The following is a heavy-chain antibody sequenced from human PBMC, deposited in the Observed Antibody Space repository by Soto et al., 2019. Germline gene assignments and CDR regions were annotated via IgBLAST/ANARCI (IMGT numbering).Heavy chain of an antibody. V-gene: IGHV3-48*03. CDR3: ARGIPVAGKWWVAS. Sequence: GVPRSLPGPASGLALIPHEMNWVGPDPGKGLEWLSYISNRNFNQYADSVKGRFTIPRDNNKNSLYVQMNSLSPEDTAFDSCARGIPVAGKWWVASWGQGTPVTVSS. J-gene: IGHJ5*01. CDR1: GLALIPHE. D-gene: IGHD6-19*01. CDR2: ISNRNFN.